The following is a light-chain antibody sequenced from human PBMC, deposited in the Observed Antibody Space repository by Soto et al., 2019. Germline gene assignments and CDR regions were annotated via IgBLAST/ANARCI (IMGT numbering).Light chain of an antibody. CDR1: SSDVGAYNY. CDR3: SSYTSSNTLG. CDR2: EVS. J-gene: IGLJ2*01. V-gene: IGLV2-14*01. Sequence: SALTQPASVSGSPGQSITISCTGTSSDVGAYNYVSWYQQHPGKAPKLMIFEVSDRPSGVSNRFSGSKSGNTASLTISGLQAADEADYYCSSYTSSNTLGFGGGTKLTVL.